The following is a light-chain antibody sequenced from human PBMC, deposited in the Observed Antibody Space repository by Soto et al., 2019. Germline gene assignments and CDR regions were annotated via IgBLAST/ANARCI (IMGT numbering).Light chain of an antibody. CDR3: SSYTSSGTLV. CDR2: EVS. CDR1: SSDVGGYNY. Sequence: QSALTQPASVSGPPGQSITISCTGTSSDVGGYNYVSWYQQHPGKAPKLMIYEVSNRPSGVSNRFSGSKSGNTASLTISGLQAEDEADYYCSSYTSSGTLVFGTGTKVTVL. V-gene: IGLV2-14*01. J-gene: IGLJ1*01.